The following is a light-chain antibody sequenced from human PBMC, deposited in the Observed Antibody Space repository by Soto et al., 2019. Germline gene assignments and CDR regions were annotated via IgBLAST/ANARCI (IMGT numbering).Light chain of an antibody. V-gene: IGKV3-15*01. CDR2: DAS. CDR3: HQYNSWPPGT. Sequence: EIVSTQSPAILSVSPGERATLNCRASQSISRSLAWYQQKPGQAPRLLISDASTRATGIPARFSGSGSGTEFTLTISSLQSEDFALYYCHQYNSWPPGTFGQGTKVDIK. CDR1: QSISRS. J-gene: IGKJ2*01.